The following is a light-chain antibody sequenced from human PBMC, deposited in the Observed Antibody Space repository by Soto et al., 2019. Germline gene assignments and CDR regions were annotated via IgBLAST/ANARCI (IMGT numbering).Light chain of an antibody. Sequence: QSALTQPPSASGSPGRSVTISCTGTSSDVGGYNYVSWYQQHPGKAPKLMISEVSKRPSGVPDRFSGYKSGNTASLTVSGLQAEDEADYYCSSFAGNNNLVFGGGTKVTVL. CDR2: EVS. J-gene: IGLJ2*01. V-gene: IGLV2-8*01. CDR3: SSFAGNNNLV. CDR1: SSDVGGYNY.